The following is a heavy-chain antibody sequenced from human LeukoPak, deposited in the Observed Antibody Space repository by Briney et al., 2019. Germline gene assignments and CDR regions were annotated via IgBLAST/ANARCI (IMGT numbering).Heavy chain of an antibody. V-gene: IGHV3-48*03. CDR2: ISSSSTTI. Sequence: GGSLRLSCAASGFTFSSYEMNWVRQAPGQGLEWVSYISSSSTTIYYADSVKGRFTISRDSAKNSLYLQMNSLRAEDTALYYCAKDISPGSGVVTSIGPCWYFDLWGRGTLVTVSS. CDR1: GFTFSSYE. D-gene: IGHD2-21*02. J-gene: IGHJ2*01. CDR3: AKDISPGSGVVTSIGPCWYFDL.